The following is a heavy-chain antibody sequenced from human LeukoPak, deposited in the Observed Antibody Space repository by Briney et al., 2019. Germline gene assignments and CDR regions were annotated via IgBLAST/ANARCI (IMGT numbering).Heavy chain of an antibody. V-gene: IGHV3-23*01. Sequence: GGSLRLSCEASGFDFSSYAMSWVRQAPGKGLEWVSTISGGGGYTFYADSVKGRFTISRDNSKNTLYVQINSLRAEDTAVYYCAKDSAAVGGHDFDYWGQGTLVTVSS. D-gene: IGHD6-19*01. J-gene: IGHJ4*02. CDR2: ISGGGGYT. CDR3: AKDSAAVGGHDFDY. CDR1: GFDFSSYA.